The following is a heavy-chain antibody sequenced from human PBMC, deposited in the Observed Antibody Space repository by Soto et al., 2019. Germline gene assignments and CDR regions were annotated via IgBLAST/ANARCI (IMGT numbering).Heavy chain of an antibody. J-gene: IGHJ4*01. CDR1: GFTFSSYG. CDR2: ISYDGSNK. D-gene: IGHD2-2*01. V-gene: IGHV3-33*08. CDR3: ARDWRTNSFEE. Sequence: GGSLRLSCAASGFTFSSYGMHWVRQAPGKGLEWVAVISYDGSNKYYADSVKGRFIISKDTSKNTLYLQMNSLRGEDTAVYYCARDWRTNSFEEWGHGTLVTVSS.